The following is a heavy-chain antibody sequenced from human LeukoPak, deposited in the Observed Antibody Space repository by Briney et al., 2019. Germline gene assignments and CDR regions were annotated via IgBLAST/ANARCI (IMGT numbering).Heavy chain of an antibody. CDR3: ARTAVVITFRFDD. D-gene: IGHD4/OR15-4a*01. CDR1: GFTFSDYS. J-gene: IGHJ4*02. CDR2: INGGGSNT. V-gene: IGHV3-23*01. Sequence: QAGGSLRLSCTVSGFTFSDYSINWVRQAPGKGLEWVAAINGGGSNTYYADSVKGRFTISRDNSKNMVYLQMNSLRADDTAVYYCARTAVVITFRFDDWGQGALVTVSS.